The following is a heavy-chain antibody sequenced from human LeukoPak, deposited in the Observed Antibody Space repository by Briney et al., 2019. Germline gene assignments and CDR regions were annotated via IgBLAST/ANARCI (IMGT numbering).Heavy chain of an antibody. CDR3: ARSMSAADY. CDR1: GFTLSSYG. Sequence: GGSLRLSCGASGFTLSSYGMQWVRQAPGKGLEWVAVIWYDGSNQYYADSVKGRFTVSRDNSKNTLYLQMNSLRAEDTAVYYCARSMSAADYWGQGTLVTVSS. D-gene: IGHD6-13*01. V-gene: IGHV3-33*01. CDR2: IWYDGSNQ. J-gene: IGHJ4*02.